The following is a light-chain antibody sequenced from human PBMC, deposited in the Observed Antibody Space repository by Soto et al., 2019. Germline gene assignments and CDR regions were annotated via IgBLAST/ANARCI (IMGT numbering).Light chain of an antibody. CDR1: QSGGNY. CDR2: DVS. V-gene: IGKV3-11*01. Sequence: EIVLTQSPATLSLSPGEKATLSCRASQSGGNYLAWYQQRPGQAPRLLISDVSDRATGIPARFSGSGSGTDFTLTISSLEPEDFAVYYCQQRSNWTPLSFGGGTKVEMK. CDR3: QQRSNWTPLS. J-gene: IGKJ4*01.